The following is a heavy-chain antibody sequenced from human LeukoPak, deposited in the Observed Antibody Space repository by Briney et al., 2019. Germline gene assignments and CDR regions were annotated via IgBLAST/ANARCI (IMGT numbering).Heavy chain of an antibody. CDR3: ARLNSGSYYHPFDY. CDR2: VSSRGSTI. D-gene: IGHD1-26*01. V-gene: IGHV3-48*03. Sequence: GGSLRLSCAASGFTFSSYEMNWVRQAPGKGLDWVSYVSSRGSTIYYADSVKGRFTISRHNANNSLYLQMNSLRAEDTSVYYCARLNSGSYYHPFDYWGQGTLVTVSS. J-gene: IGHJ4*02. CDR1: GFTFSSYE.